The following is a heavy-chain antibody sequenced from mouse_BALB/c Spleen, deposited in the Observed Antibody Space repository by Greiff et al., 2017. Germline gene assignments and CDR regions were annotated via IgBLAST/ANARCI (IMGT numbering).Heavy chain of an antibody. Sequence: EVQRVESGGDLVKPGGSLKLSCAASGFTFSSYGMSWVRQTPDKRLEWVATISSGGSYTYYPDSVKGRFTISRDTAKNTLYLQMSSLRSEDTAMYYCARQAYRYDAMDYWGEKASVTVSS. CDR2: ISSGGSYT. D-gene: IGHD2-14*01. CDR1: GFTFSSYG. CDR3: ARQAYRYDAMDY. J-gene: IGHJ4*01. V-gene: IGHV5-6*01.